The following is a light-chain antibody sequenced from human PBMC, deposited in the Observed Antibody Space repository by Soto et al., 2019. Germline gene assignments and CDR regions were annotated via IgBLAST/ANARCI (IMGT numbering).Light chain of an antibody. CDR2: GAS. CDR3: QHHHSYSQT. V-gene: IGKV1-5*01. J-gene: IGKJ1*01. Sequence: DIQLTQSPPTLSSSVGDRVTITCRASQSIRYYLAWYQQMPGKAPKLLIYGASSLQSGVPSRFSGSGSGTEFTLTLSSLQTDDFATYFCQHHHSYSQTFGQGTKVEIK. CDR1: QSIRYY.